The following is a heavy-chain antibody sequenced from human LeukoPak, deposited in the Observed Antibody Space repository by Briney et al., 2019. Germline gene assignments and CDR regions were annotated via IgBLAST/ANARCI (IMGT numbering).Heavy chain of an antibody. J-gene: IGHJ4*02. CDR2: INPNSGGT. D-gene: IGHD4-17*01. V-gene: IGHV1-2*02. CDR3: ASGHYGDYGQWSSMNY. Sequence: ASLKVSCKASAYTYTGYYIHWVRQAPGQGLEWVGWINPNSGGTNYAQKFQGRVTMTRDTSISTAYMELSRLKSDDTAVYYCASGHYGDYGQWSSMNYWGQGTLVTVSS. CDR1: AYTYTGYY.